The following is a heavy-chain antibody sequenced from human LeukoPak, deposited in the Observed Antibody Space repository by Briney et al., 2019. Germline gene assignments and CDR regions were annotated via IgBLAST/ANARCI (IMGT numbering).Heavy chain of an antibody. CDR3: ARETYYYDSSGYYEPGAFDI. J-gene: IGHJ3*02. Sequence: KSSETLSLTCTVSGGSISSYYWSWIRQPPGKGLEWIGYIYKSGSTNYNPSLKSRVTISVDTSKNQFSLKLSSVTAADTAVYYCARETYYYDSSGYYEPGAFDIWGQGTMVTVSS. V-gene: IGHV4-59*01. CDR2: IYKSGST. D-gene: IGHD3-22*01. CDR1: GGSISSYY.